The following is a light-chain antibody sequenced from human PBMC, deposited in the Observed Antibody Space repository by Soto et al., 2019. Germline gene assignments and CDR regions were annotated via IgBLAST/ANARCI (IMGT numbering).Light chain of an antibody. CDR3: QQYGSSRFT. CDR2: GAS. V-gene: IGKV3-20*01. J-gene: IGKJ3*01. CDR1: QSISSSY. Sequence: EIVLTQSPGTLSLSPGERATLSCRASQSISSSYLAWYQQKPGQAPRLLVYGASSRATGTPDRFSGSGSGTDFTLTISRLEPEDCAVYYCQQYGSSRFTFGPGTKMDIK.